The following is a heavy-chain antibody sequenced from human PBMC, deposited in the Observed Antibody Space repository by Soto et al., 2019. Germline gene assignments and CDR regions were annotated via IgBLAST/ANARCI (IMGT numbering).Heavy chain of an antibody. J-gene: IGHJ4*02. CDR2: IGTAGGT. D-gene: IGHD3-10*01. V-gene: IGHV3-13*01. CDR3: ARGGFGELDFDY. Sequence: EVQLVESGGGLVQPGGSLRLSCAATGFTFSSYDMHWVRQATGKGLEWVSAIGTAGGTYYPGSVKGRFTISRENAKNSLYLQMNSLRAGDTAVYYCARGGFGELDFDYWGQGTLVTVSS. CDR1: GFTFSSYD.